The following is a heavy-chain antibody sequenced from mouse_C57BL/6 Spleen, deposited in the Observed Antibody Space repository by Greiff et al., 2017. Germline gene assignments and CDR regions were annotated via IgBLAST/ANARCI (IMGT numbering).Heavy chain of an antibody. CDR2: IDPSDSYT. CDR3: ARSEYAMDY. V-gene: IGHV1-69*01. CDR1: GYTFTSYW. Sequence: VQLQQSGAELVMPGASVKLSCKASGYTFTSYWMHWVKQRPGQGLEWIGEIDPSDSYTNYNQKFKGKSTLTVDKSSSTAYMQLRSLTSEDSAVYYCARSEYAMDYWGQGTSVTVSS. J-gene: IGHJ4*01.